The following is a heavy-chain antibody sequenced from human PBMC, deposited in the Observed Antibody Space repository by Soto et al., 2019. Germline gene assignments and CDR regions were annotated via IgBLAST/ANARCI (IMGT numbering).Heavy chain of an antibody. Sequence: GASVKVSCKASGYTFTSYDITWVRQATGQGLEWMGWMNPNSGNTGYAQKFQGRVTMTRNTSISTAYMELSSLRSEDTAVYYCARGGEYSSGWYYYYYYGMDVWGQGTTVTVSS. CDR2: MNPNSGNT. J-gene: IGHJ6*02. D-gene: IGHD6-19*01. CDR1: GYTFTSYD. CDR3: ARGGEYSSGWYYYYYYGMDV. V-gene: IGHV1-8*01.